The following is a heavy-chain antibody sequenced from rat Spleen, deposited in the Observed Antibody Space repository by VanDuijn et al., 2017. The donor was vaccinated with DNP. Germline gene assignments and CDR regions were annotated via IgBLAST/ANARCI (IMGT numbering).Heavy chain of an antibody. J-gene: IGHJ2*01. V-gene: IGHV4-2*01. D-gene: IGHD4-3*01. CDR1: GFNFNDYW. CDR2: IQKDSTTI. CDR3: ARGPNFGSGPDFFDS. Sequence: EVKLAESGGGLVQPGRSLKLSCAASGFNFNDYWMGWVRQAPGMGLEWIGEIQKDSTTITHSPSLRDRFTISRDNAQNTLYLQMNRLGSEDTATYYCARGPNFGSGPDFFDSWGQGVMVTVSS.